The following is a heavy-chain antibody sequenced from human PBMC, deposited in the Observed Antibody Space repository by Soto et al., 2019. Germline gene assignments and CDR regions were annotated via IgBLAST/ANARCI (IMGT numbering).Heavy chain of an antibody. V-gene: IGHV4-59*12. D-gene: IGHD1-20*01. CDR3: ARVEVITGTPYYYGVDV. CDR1: GGSISSYY. J-gene: IGHJ6*02. Sequence: SETLSLTCTVSGGSISSYYWSWIRQPPGKGLEWIGYIYYSGSTNYNPSLKSRVTISVDTSKNQFSLKLSSVTAADTAVYYCARVEVITGTPYYYGVDVWGQGTTVTVSS. CDR2: IYYSGST.